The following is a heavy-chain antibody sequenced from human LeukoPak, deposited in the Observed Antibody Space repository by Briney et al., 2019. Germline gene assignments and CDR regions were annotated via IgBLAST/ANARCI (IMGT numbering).Heavy chain of an antibody. CDR3: ARGYCTNGVCPPQGLDY. CDR1: GYTFTSYG. V-gene: IGHV1-18*01. CDR2: ISAYNGNT. D-gene: IGHD2-8*01. J-gene: IGHJ4*02. Sequence: ASVKLSCKASGYTFTSYGISWVRQAPGQGLEWMGWISAYNGNTNYAQKLQGRVTMTTDTSTSTAYMELRSLRSDDTAVYYCARGYCTNGVCPPQGLDYWGQGTLVTVSS.